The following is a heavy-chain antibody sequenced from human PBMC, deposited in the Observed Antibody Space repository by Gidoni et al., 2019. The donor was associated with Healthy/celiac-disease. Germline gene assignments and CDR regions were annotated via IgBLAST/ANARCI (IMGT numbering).Heavy chain of an antibody. Sequence: QVQLVESGGGVVQPGRSLRLSCAASGFTFSSYGMHWVRQAPGKGLEWVAVISYDGSNKYYADAVKGRFTISRDNSKNTLYLQMNSLRAEDTAVYYCANLAVAGNHNYYYYMDVWGKGTTVTVSS. CDR3: ANLAVAGNHNYYYYMDV. J-gene: IGHJ6*03. CDR1: GFTFSSYG. V-gene: IGHV3-30*18. D-gene: IGHD6-19*01. CDR2: ISYDGSNK.